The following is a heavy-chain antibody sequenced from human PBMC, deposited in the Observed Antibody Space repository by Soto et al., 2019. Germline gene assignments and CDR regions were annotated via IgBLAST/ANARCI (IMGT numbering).Heavy chain of an antibody. CDR2: IYATGTT. CDR3: VRDGTKTLRDWFDP. J-gene: IGHJ5*02. V-gene: IGHV4-4*07. Sequence: KASETLSLTCTVSGASISGFYWSWIRKSAGKGLEWIGRIYATGTTDYNPSLKSRVMMSVDTSKKQFSLKLRSVTAADTAVYYCVRDGTKTLRDWFDPWGQGISVTVSS. D-gene: IGHD1-1*01. CDR1: GASISGFY.